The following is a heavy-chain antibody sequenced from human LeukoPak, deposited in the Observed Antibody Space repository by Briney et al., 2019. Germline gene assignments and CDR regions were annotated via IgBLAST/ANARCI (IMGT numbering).Heavy chain of an antibody. CDR1: GGTFSSYA. V-gene: IGHV1-69*05. D-gene: IGHD1-20*01. CDR2: IIPIFGTA. CDR3: ASWTTKTSITGIA. J-gene: IGHJ5*02. Sequence: SVKVSCKASGGTFSSYAISWVRQAPGQGLEWMGRIIPIFGTANHAQKFQGRVTITTDESTSTAYMELSSLRSEDTAVYYCASWTTKTSITGIAWGQGTLVTVSS.